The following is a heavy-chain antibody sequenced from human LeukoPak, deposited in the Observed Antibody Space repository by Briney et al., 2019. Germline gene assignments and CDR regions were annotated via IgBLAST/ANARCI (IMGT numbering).Heavy chain of an antibody. CDR2: ISYDGSTE. D-gene: IGHD3-10*01. CDR3: ARDSARVRGVTPFYYFDY. J-gene: IGHJ4*02. CDR1: GFTFSSYG. V-gene: IGHV3-30*04. Sequence: GGSLRLSCAASGFTFSSYGMHWVRQAPDKGLEWVAFISYDGSTEYYADSVKGRFTISRDNSENTLYLQMNSLRAEGTAVYYCARDSARVRGVTPFYYFDYWGQGTLVTVYS.